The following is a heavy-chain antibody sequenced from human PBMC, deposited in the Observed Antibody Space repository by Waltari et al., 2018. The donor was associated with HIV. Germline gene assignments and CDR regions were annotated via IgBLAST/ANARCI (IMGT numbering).Heavy chain of an antibody. Sequence: QITLKESGPTLVKPTQTLTLTCTFSGFSLSTSGVGVGWIRQPPGKALEWLALLYWDDEKRYSPSLKSRLTSTKGTSKNQVVLTRTNMDPVDTATYYCAHKLSISGSYHFDYWGQGTLVTVSS. CDR1: GFSLSTSGVG. CDR2: LYWDDEK. CDR3: AHKLSISGSYHFDY. V-gene: IGHV2-5*02. J-gene: IGHJ4*02. D-gene: IGHD1-26*01.